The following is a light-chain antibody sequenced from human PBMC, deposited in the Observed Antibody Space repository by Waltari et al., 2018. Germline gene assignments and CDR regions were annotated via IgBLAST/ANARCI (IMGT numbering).Light chain of an antibody. V-gene: IGLV4-69*01. CDR3: QTGGHGTWV. CDR2: VKSDGSH. J-gene: IGLJ3*02. CDR1: SGHSTNI. Sequence: QLVLTQSPSASASLGASVKLTCTLSSGHSTNIIAWLQQQPEKGPRFLMNVKSDGSHTKGVGIPVRFSGSSSGAERYLTISSLQSEDEADYYCQTGGHGTWVFGGGTRLTVL.